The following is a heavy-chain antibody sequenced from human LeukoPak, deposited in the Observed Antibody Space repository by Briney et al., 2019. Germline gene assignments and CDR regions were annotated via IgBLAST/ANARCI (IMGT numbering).Heavy chain of an antibody. J-gene: IGHJ6*04. CDR2: IYYSGST. Sequence: PSETLSLTCTVSGGSITNFYWSWIRQPPGGGLEYMGYIYYSGSTDYNPSLKSRVTISVDTSKNQFSLKLNSVSAADTAVYFCARLSRLTLIRGVTGYHSLDVWGKGTKVTVYS. CDR1: GGSITNFY. V-gene: IGHV4-59*01. CDR3: ARLSRLTLIRGVTGYHSLDV. D-gene: IGHD3-10*01.